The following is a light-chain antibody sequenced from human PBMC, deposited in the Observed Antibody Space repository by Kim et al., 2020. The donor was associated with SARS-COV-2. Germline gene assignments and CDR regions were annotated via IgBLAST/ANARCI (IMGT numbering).Light chain of an antibody. CDR3: QSYDSSLSGYV. J-gene: IGLJ1*01. CDR1: SPNMGAGYL. CDR2: GNS. V-gene: IGLV1-40*01. Sequence: RGVTTSCPGSSPNMGAGYLVTWHQQLPGTAPNPLFFGNSNRPSGAPDRFSGSNSGTPASRAITGLQAEDEADYYCQSYDSSLSGYVFGTGTKVTVL.